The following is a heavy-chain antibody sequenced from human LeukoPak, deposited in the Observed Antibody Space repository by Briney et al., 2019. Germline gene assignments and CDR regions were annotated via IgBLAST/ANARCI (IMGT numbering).Heavy chain of an antibody. D-gene: IGHD3-22*01. CDR3: ARGYYDSSDFEYFQH. CDR1: GYTFTDYY. J-gene: IGHJ1*01. Sequence: PGASVKVSCKASGYTFTDYYMHWVRQAPGQGLEWMGWINPNSGGTNYAQKFQGRVTMTRDTSISTAYMELSRLRSDDTAVYYCARGYYDSSDFEYFQHWGQGTLVTVSP. V-gene: IGHV1-2*02. CDR2: INPNSGGT.